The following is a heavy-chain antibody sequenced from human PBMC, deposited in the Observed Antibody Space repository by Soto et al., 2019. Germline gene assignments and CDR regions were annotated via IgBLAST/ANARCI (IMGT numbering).Heavy chain of an antibody. D-gene: IGHD3-22*01. CDR1: GFTFSSYS. Sequence: PGGSLRLSCAASGFTFSSYSMNWVRQAPGKGLEWVSFISSSNKIYEAESVKGRFTISRDNAKNSLYLQMNSLRAEDTAVYYCARERDYYDSGGFWLDTDFDYWGQGTLVTVSS. V-gene: IGHV3-48*01. CDR3: ARERDYYDSGGFWLDTDFDY. CDR2: ISSSNKI. J-gene: IGHJ4*02.